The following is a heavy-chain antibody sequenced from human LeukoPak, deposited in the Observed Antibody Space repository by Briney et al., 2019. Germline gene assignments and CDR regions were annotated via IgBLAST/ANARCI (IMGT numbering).Heavy chain of an antibody. J-gene: IGHJ4*02. CDR1: GGSISSYY. CDR3: ARSEMGAYTFDH. V-gene: IGHV4-59*01. Sequence: SETLSLTCTVSGGSISSYYWSWIRQPPGKGVEYIGYINYSGSTNYNPSLKSRVTISVARSKNQFSLKVSSVTAADTAVYYCARSEMGAYTFDHWGQGTLVTVSS. CDR2: INYSGST. D-gene: IGHD3-16*01.